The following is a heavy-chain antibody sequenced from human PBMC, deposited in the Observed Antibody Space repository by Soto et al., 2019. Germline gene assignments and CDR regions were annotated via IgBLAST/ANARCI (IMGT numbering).Heavy chain of an antibody. CDR3: ARNGEYYGGNSYSYGMDV. CDR1: GYTFTCYY. CDR2: INPNSGGT. Sequence: ASVKVSCKASGYTFTCYYMHWVRQAPGQGLEWMGWINPNSGGTNYAQKFQGWVTMTRDTSISTAYMELSRLRSDDTAVYYCARNGEYYGGNSYSYGMDVWGQGTTVTVSS. V-gene: IGHV1-2*04. J-gene: IGHJ6*02. D-gene: IGHD4-17*01.